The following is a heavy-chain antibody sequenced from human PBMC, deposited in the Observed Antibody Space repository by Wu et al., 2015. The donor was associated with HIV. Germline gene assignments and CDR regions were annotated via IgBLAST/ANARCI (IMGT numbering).Heavy chain of an antibody. CDR1: GDGFTSYA. CDR3: ARAPPGSRDYKSAFDI. J-gene: IGHJ3*02. Sequence: QVHLVQFGGEVKKPGSSVKVTCKASGDGFTSYAVSWVRQAPGQGLEWMGGINPLFGTTKFAQKFLGRVTFTADESTGTAYMELSSVRYEDTAVYYCARAPPGSRDYKSAFDIWGQGTMVTVSS. D-gene: IGHD1-26*01. CDR2: INPLFGTT. V-gene: IGHV1-69*12.